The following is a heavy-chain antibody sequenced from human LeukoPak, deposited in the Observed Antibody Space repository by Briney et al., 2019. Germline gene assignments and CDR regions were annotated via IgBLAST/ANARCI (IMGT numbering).Heavy chain of an antibody. CDR2: IYTPGST. Sequence: KPSETLSLTCTVSGGSISSYHWSWIRQPAGKGLEWIGHIYTPGSTKYNPSLKSRVTMSVDTSKNQFSLKLSSVTAADTAVYYCASTPGYSSSWYFDYWGQGTLVTVSS. J-gene: IGHJ4*02. CDR1: GGSISSYH. CDR3: ASTPGYSSSWYFDY. V-gene: IGHV4-4*07. D-gene: IGHD6-13*01.